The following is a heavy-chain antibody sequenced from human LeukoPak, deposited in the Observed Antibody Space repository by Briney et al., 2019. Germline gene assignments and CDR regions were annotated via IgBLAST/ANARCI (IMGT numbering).Heavy chain of an antibody. CDR2: IYYSGST. CDR1: GGSISSYY. D-gene: IGHD2-2*01. J-gene: IGHJ5*02. Sequence: SETLSLTCTVSGGSISSYYWSWIRQPPGKGLEWIGYIYYSGSTNYNPSLKSRVTISVDTSKNQFSLKLSSVTAADTAVYYCARGGSDCSSTSCSGGFDPWGQGTLVTVSS. V-gene: IGHV4-59*01. CDR3: ARGGSDCSSTSCSGGFDP.